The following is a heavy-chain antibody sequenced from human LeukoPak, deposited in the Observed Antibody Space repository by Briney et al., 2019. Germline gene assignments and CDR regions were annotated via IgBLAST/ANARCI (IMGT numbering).Heavy chain of an antibody. CDR3: AGEEYYSDAFDI. Sequence: PSETLSLTCAVYGGSFSGYYWSWIRQPPGEGLEWIGEINHSGSTNYNPSLKSRVTISVDTSKNQFSLKLSSVTAADTAVYCCAGEEYYSDAFDIWGQGTMVTVSS. CDR1: GGSFSGYY. V-gene: IGHV4-34*01. J-gene: IGHJ3*02. CDR2: INHSGST. D-gene: IGHD3-10*01.